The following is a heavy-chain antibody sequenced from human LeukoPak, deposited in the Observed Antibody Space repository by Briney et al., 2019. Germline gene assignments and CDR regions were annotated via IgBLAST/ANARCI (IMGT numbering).Heavy chain of an antibody. Sequence: GGSLRLSCAASGFTFSSYGMHWVRQAPGKGLEWVAFIRYDGSNKYYADSVKGRFTISRDNSKNTLYLQMNSLRAEDTAVYYCVKDWDYYGDYYFDYWGQGTLVTVSS. CDR1: GFTFSSYG. J-gene: IGHJ4*02. D-gene: IGHD4-17*01. V-gene: IGHV3-30*02. CDR3: VKDWDYYGDYYFDY. CDR2: IRYDGSNK.